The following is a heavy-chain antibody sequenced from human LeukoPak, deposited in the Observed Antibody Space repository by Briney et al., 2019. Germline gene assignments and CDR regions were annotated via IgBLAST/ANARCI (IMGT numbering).Heavy chain of an antibody. V-gene: IGHV3-11*01. D-gene: IGHD5-12*01. CDR2: ITSGGRAI. CDR3: ATDIVATSGDF. Sequence: PGVSLTLSCAASGFTFSDFYMSCIRQAPGKGLEWVSYITSGGRAIYYADSVQGRFTISRDNARNSLYLQMDGLRAEDTAVYYCATDIVATSGDFWGQGTLVTVSS. CDR1: GFTFSDFY. J-gene: IGHJ4*02.